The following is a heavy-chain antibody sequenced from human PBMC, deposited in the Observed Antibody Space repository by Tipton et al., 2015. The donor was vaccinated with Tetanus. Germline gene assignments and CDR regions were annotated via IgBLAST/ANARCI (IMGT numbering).Heavy chain of an antibody. V-gene: IGHV3-7*01. J-gene: IGHJ3*02. CDR1: GFMFSTNW. D-gene: IGHD2-15*01. Sequence: SLRLSCEASGFMFSTNWMSWVRQAPGKGLEWVANIRQDGNIQYYVDSVKGRFTISRDNAKNSLYLQMNSLRAEDTAVYYCAKEGCSRCNGDSRFDIWGQGTKVTVSS. CDR2: IRQDGNIQ. CDR3: AKEGCSRCNGDSRFDI.